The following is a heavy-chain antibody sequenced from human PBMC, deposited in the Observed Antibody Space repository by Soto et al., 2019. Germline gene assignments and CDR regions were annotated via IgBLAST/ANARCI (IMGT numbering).Heavy chain of an antibody. CDR2: FDPEDGET. CDR1: GYTLTELS. V-gene: IGHV1-24*01. D-gene: IGHD3-3*01. Sequence: ASVKVSCKVSGYTLTELSMHWVRQAPGKGLEWMGGFDPEDGETIYAQKFQGRVTMTEDTSTDTAYMELSSLRSEGTAVYYCAIGMGYDFWSGPDFDYWGQGTLVTVSS. J-gene: IGHJ4*02. CDR3: AIGMGYDFWSGPDFDY.